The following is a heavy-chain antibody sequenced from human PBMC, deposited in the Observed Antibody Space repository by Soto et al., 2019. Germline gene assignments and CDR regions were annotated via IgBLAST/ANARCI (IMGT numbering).Heavy chain of an antibody. CDR2: IIPIFGTA. CDR3: ATVRTRHLRGSYSV. CDR1: GGTFSSYA. V-gene: IGHV1-69*13. J-gene: IGHJ4*02. Sequence: SVKVSCKASGGTFSSYAISWVRQAPGQGLEWMGGIIPIFGTANYAQKFQGRVTITADESTSTAYMELSSLRSEDTAVYYCATVRTRHLRGSYSVRGQAPLVTVST. D-gene: IGHD1-26*01.